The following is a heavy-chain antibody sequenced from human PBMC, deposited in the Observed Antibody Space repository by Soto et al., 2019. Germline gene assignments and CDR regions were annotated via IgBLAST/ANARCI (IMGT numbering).Heavy chain of an antibody. CDR1: GVYFSNTW. CDR3: TTEVENYYDSSGYQLDH. Sequence: GGSLRLSCATSGVYFSNTWMTWVRQAPGKGLEWVGRIKSKSDGGTPEYAAPVEGRFTISRDDSKDTLSLQMNSLKIEDTAVYYCTTEVENYYDSSGYQLDHWGQGTLVTVSS. V-gene: IGHV3-15*01. J-gene: IGHJ5*02. CDR2: IKSKSDGGTP. D-gene: IGHD3-22*01.